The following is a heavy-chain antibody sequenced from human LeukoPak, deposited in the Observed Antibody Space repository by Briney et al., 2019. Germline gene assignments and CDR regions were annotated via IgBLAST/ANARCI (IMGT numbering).Heavy chain of an antibody. Sequence: ASVKVSCKASGYTFTSYYMHWVRQAPGQGLEWMGIINPSSGSTSYAQKFQGRVTMTRDTSTSTVYIELSSLRSEDTAVYYCARDRLSGYYDILTGSEPPNWFDPWGQGTLVTVSS. CDR1: GYTFTSYY. CDR2: INPSSGST. CDR3: ARDRLSGYYDILTGSEPPNWFDP. D-gene: IGHD3-9*01. V-gene: IGHV1-46*01. J-gene: IGHJ5*02.